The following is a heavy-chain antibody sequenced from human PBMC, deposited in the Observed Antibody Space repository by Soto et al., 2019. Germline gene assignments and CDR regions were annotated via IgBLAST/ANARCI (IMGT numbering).Heavy chain of an antibody. Sequence: QVQLVQSGAEVKKPGASVKVSCKASGYRFINFFVHWVRQAPGQGLEWMGCINPKKVDTNYAQKFKGRVTMTKDTSISVAYMELSGLNSNDTAVYYCARDDSGANFGYWGQGALVTVS. CDR1: GYRFINFF. V-gene: IGHV1-2*02. D-gene: IGHD3-22*01. CDR3: ARDDSGANFGY. CDR2: INPKKVDT. J-gene: IGHJ4*02.